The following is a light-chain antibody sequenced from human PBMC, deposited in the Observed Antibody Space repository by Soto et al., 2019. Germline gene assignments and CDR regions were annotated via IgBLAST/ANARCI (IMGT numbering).Light chain of an antibody. CDR2: DVS. J-gene: IGLJ1*01. V-gene: IGLV2-14*03. CDR3: KSFRRAFTYV. Sequence: QSALTQPASVSGSPGQSITISCTGTSSDVGGYNHVSWYQQHAGKAPRLMIYDVSYRPSEVSNRFSGSKSGNTAFLTISGLQAEDEADYYCKSFRRAFTYVFGTGTKLTVL. CDR1: SSDVGGYNH.